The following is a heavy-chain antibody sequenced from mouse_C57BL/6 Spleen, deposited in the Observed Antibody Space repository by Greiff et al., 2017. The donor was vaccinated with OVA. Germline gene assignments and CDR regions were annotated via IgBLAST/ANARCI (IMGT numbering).Heavy chain of an antibody. V-gene: IGHV1-55*01. CDR3: AREYYYGSSLDY. Sequence: QVQLQQPGAELVKPGASVKMSCKASGYTFTSYWITWVKQRPGQGLEWIGDIYPGSGSTNYNEKFKSKATLTVDTSSSTAYMQLSSLTSEDSAVYYCAREYYYGSSLDYWGQGTTLTVSS. CDR2: IYPGSGST. CDR1: GYTFTSYW. D-gene: IGHD1-1*01. J-gene: IGHJ2*01.